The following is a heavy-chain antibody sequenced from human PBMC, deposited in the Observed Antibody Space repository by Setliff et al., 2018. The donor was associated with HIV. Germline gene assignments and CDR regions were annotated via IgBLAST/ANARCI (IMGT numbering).Heavy chain of an antibody. CDR3: ARCPVLLWFGKISGVDWFDP. CDR1: GDSITSTNYY. D-gene: IGHD3-10*01. Sequence: TLSLTCTVSGDSITSTNYYWGWIRQPPGKGLEWIGSISYSGSTYYKSSLKSRVTISVDASKNHFPLKLSSVTAADTAVYYCARCPVLLWFGKISGVDWFDPWGQGTLVTVSS. V-gene: IGHV4-39*06. CDR2: ISYSGST. J-gene: IGHJ5*02.